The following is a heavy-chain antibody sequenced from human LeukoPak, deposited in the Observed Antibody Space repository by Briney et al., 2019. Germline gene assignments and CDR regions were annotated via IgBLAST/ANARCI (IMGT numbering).Heavy chain of an antibody. CDR2: ISGSGGST. V-gene: IGHV3-23*01. D-gene: IGHD2-21*02. Sequence: PGGSLRLSCAVSGFTFSSYTINWVRQAPGKGLEWVSAISGSGGSTYYADSVKGRFTISRDNSKNTLYLQMNSLRAEDTAVYYCAKHVVVTAIPVFDYWGQGTLVTVSS. J-gene: IGHJ4*02. CDR1: GFTFSSYT. CDR3: AKHVVVTAIPVFDY.